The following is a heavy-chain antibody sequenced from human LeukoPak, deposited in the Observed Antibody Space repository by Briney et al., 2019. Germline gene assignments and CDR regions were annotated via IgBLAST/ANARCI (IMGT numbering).Heavy chain of an antibody. CDR1: GFTFSSYW. CDR2: IKQDGSEK. V-gene: IGHV3-7*01. D-gene: IGHD2-2*03. CDR3: ASGDCSCTSCYGFPDY. J-gene: IGHJ4*02. Sequence: GGSLRLSCAASGFTFSSYWMSWVRQAPGKGLEWVANIKQDGSEKYYVDSVKGRFTISRDNAKNSLYLQMNSLRAEDTAVYYCASGDCSCTSCYGFPDYWGQGTLVTVSS.